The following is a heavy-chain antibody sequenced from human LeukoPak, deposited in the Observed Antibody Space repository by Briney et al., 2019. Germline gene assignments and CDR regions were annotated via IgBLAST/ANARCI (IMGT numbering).Heavy chain of an antibody. CDR3: ARHSYYDFWSGYGYYYMDV. Sequence: SETLSLTCTVSGGSISSYYWSWIRQPPGKGLEWIGYIYYSGSTNYNPSLKSRVTISVDTSKNQFSLKLSSVTAADTAVYYCARHSYYDFWSGYGYYYMDVWGKGTTVTVSS. D-gene: IGHD3-3*01. CDR1: GGSISSYY. J-gene: IGHJ6*03. CDR2: IYYSGST. V-gene: IGHV4-59*08.